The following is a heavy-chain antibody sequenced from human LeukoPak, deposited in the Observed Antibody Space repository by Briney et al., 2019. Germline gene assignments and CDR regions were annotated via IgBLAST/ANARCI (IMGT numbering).Heavy chain of an antibody. D-gene: IGHD3-22*01. CDR2: ISYDGSNK. V-gene: IGHV3-30*04. Sequence: GGSLRLSCAASGFTFSSYAMHWVRQAPGKGLEWVAVISYDGSNKYYADSVKGRFTISRDNSKNTLYLQMNSPRAEDTAVYYCARDLSNYYDSSGPGYWGQGTLVTVSS. J-gene: IGHJ4*02. CDR3: ARDLSNYYDSSGPGY. CDR1: GFTFSSYA.